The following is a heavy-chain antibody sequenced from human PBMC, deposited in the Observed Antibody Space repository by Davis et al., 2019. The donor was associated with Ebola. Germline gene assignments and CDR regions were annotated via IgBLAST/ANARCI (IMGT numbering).Heavy chain of an antibody. CDR1: GGSFSGYY. CDR3: ARKSSGWSFYFDY. J-gene: IGHJ4*02. V-gene: IGHV4-34*01. D-gene: IGHD6-19*01. Sequence: MPSETLSLTCAVYGGSFSGYYWSWIRQPPGKGLEWIGEINHSGSTNYNPSLKSRVTISVDTSKKQFSLKLSSVTAADTAVYYCARKSSGWSFYFDYWGQGTLVTVSS. CDR2: INHSGST.